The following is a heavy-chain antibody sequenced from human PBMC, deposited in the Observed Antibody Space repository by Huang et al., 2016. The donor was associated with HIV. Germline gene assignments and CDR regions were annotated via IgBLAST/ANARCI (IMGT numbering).Heavy chain of an antibody. CDR3: ARDPKYHRIGYYRQRLGIDI. CDR2: ITASSGDT. V-gene: IGHV1-18*01. D-gene: IGHD3-22*01. Sequence: QIQLMQSGPELKQPGASVKVSCKASGYTFTSYGITWVRQAPGQGPEWMGWITASSGDTEYAQKFQGRVTLTTDTSTNIAYRELRSLRSDDTAKYYCARDPKYHRIGYYRQRLGIDIWGQGTMVIVSS. CDR1: GYTFTSYG. J-gene: IGHJ3*02.